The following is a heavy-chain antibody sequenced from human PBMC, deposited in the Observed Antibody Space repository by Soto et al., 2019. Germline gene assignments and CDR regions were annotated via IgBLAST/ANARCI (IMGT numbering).Heavy chain of an antibody. D-gene: IGHD5-12*01. J-gene: IGHJ4*02. V-gene: IGHV4-30-4*01. CDR2: IYYSGSA. CDR3: ASAKDGYNSY. Sequence: QVQLQESGPGLVKPSQTLSLTCTVSGGSISSGGFHWSWIRQPPGKGLEWIGYIYYSGSAYYNPSLKSRVTISVDTSKTQLSLKLSSVTAADTAVYYCASAKDGYNSYWGQGTLVTVSS. CDR1: GGSISSGGFH.